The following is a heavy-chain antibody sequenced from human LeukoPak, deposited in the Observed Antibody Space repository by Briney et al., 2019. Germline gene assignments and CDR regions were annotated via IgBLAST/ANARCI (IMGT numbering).Heavy chain of an antibody. CDR3: AKESEYSGYDPPFGY. Sequence: PGGSLRLSCAASGFTFSNYGMHWVRQAPGKGLEWVAVISYDGSNKYYADSVKGRFTISRDNSKNTLYLQMNSLRAEDTAVYYCAKESEYSGYDPPFGYWGQGTLVTVSS. V-gene: IGHV3-30*18. J-gene: IGHJ4*02. CDR1: GFTFSNYG. D-gene: IGHD5-12*01. CDR2: ISYDGSNK.